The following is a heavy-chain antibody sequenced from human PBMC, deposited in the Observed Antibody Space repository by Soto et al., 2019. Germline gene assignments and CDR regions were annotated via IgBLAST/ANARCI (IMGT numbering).Heavy chain of an antibody. CDR2: IMPTFGSP. Sequence: QIQLLQSGPALQKPGSSVKVSCKASGGTFSSHGVAWVRQVPGQGLEWMGGIMPTFGSPTYAPKFQGRITISAAKSTSTAYMELSRLRSEDTAVYYCASERSAQYFDYWGQGTLVTVSS. CDR3: ASERSAQYFDY. D-gene: IGHD1-26*01. V-gene: IGHV1-69*06. CDR1: GGTFSSHG. J-gene: IGHJ4*02.